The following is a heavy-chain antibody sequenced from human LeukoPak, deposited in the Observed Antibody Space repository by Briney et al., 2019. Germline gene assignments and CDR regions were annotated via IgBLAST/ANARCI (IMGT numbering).Heavy chain of an antibody. Sequence: GASVKVSCKASGYTFTSYGISWVRQAPGQGLEWMGWISAYNGNTNYAQKLQGRVTMTEDTSTDTAYMELSSLRSEDTAVYYCATVPNYYYDSSGYPNSAFDIWGQGTMVTVSS. CDR3: ATVPNYYYDSSGYPNSAFDI. CDR2: ISAYNGNT. CDR1: GYTFTSYG. D-gene: IGHD3-22*01. V-gene: IGHV1-18*01. J-gene: IGHJ3*02.